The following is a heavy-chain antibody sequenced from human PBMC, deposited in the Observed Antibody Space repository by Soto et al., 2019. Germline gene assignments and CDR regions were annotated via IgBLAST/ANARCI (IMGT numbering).Heavy chain of an antibody. CDR3: ARVPLDYSNSHYFDF. V-gene: IGHV4-61*01. CDR1: GGSVSSGSFY. J-gene: IGHJ4*02. CDR2: IYNNRSF. D-gene: IGHD6-6*01. Sequence: KPSETLSLTCTVSGGSVSSGSFYWSWIRQPPGKGLEWIGFIYNNRSFNYNPSLKSRVTISVDTSKHQFSLKLSSVTAADTAVYYCARVPLDYSNSHYFDFWGQGALVTVSS.